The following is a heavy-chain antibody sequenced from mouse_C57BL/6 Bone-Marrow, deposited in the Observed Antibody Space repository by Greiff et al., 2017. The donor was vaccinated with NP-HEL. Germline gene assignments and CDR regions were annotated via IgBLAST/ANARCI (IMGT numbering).Heavy chain of an antibody. Sequence: QVQLKQPGAELVKPGASVKVSCKASGYTFTSYWMHWVKQRPGQGLEWIGRIHPSDSDTNYNQKFKGKATLTVDKSSSTAYMQLSSLTSEDSAVYYCALHYYGRGFDYWGQGTTLTVSS. CDR3: ALHYYGRGFDY. CDR2: IHPSDSDT. D-gene: IGHD1-1*01. J-gene: IGHJ2*01. CDR1: GYTFTSYW. V-gene: IGHV1-74*01.